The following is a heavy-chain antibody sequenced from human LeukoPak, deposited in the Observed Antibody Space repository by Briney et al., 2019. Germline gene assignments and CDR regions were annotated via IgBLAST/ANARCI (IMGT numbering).Heavy chain of an antibody. Sequence: SQTLSLTCTVSGGSISSGGYYWSWIRQHPGKGLEWIGYIYYSGSTNYNPSLKSRVTISVDTSKNQFSLKLSSVTAADTAVYYCARGMDGDYVGAFDIWGQGTMATVSS. CDR3: ARGMDGDYVGAFDI. D-gene: IGHD4-17*01. V-gene: IGHV4-31*03. CDR1: GGSISSGGYY. CDR2: IYYSGST. J-gene: IGHJ3*02.